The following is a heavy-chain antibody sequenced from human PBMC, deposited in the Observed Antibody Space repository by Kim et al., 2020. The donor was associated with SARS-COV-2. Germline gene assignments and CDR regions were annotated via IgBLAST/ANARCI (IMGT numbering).Heavy chain of an antibody. V-gene: IGHV1-2*02. D-gene: IGHD6-13*01. CDR2: INPNSGGT. CDR3: ARVESSGSYSSSWYVGY. CDR1: GYTFTGYY. J-gene: IGHJ4*02. Sequence: ASVKVSCKASGYTFTGYYMHWVRQAPAQGLEWMGWINPNSGGTNYAQKFQGRVTMTRDTSISTAYMELSRLRSDDTAVYYCARVESSGSYSSSWYVGYWGQGTLVTVSS.